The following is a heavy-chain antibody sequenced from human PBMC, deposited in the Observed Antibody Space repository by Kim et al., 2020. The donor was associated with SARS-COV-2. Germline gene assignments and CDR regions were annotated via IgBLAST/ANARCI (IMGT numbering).Heavy chain of an antibody. J-gene: IGHJ4*02. CDR2: ISGSGGST. Sequence: GGSLRLSCAASGFTFSSYAMSWVRQAPGKGLEWVSAISGSGGSTYYADSVKGRSTISRDNSKNTLYLQMNSLRAEDTAVYYCAKHEGSSGYLFDYWGQGTLVTVSS. D-gene: IGHD3-22*01. V-gene: IGHV3-23*01. CDR1: GFTFSSYA. CDR3: AKHEGSSGYLFDY.